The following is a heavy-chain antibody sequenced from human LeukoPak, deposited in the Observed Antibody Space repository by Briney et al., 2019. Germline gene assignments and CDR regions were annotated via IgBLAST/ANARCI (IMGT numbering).Heavy chain of an antibody. CDR2: IYYSGST. J-gene: IGHJ6*02. CDR1: GGSISSFY. D-gene: IGHD2/OR15-2a*01. Sequence: SETLSLTYTVSGGSISSFYWSWIRQSPGKGLEWIGYIYYSGSTNYNPSLKSRVTISVDTSKNQFSLKLSSVTAADTTVYYCARSLSANLVFFLWGQGTTVTVSS. CDR3: ARSLSANLVFFL. V-gene: IGHV4-59*08.